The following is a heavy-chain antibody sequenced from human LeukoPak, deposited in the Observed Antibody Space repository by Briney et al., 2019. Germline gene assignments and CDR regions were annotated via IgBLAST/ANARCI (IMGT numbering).Heavy chain of an antibody. CDR1: GYTFTGYY. D-gene: IGHD6-13*01. Sequence: ASVKVSCKASGYTFTGYYMHWVRQAPGQGLEWMGWINPNSGGTNYAQKFQGRVTMTRDTSISTAYMELSRLRSDDTAVYYCARVRLSSSWFDYWGQGTLVTVSS. CDR3: ARVRLSSSWFDY. V-gene: IGHV1-2*02. J-gene: IGHJ4*02. CDR2: INPNSGGT.